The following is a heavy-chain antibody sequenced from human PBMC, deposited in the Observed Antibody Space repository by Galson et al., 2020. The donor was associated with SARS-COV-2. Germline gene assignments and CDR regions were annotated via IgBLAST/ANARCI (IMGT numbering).Heavy chain of an antibody. Sequence: GESLKISCAAAGFTFDTYAMHWVRRAPGKGLEWVSLISWAGGSTYYADSVKGRFTISRDNSKDFLYLQMNGLRAEDTAVYYCAKAPSGTYDAFDIWCQGTMVTVSS. CDR3: AKAPSGTYDAFDI. D-gene: IGHD1-26*01. CDR2: ISWAGGST. V-gene: IGHV3-43D*04. CDR1: GFTFDTYA. J-gene: IGHJ3*02.